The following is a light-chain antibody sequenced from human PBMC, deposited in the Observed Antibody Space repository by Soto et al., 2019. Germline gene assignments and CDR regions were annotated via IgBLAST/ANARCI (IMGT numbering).Light chain of an antibody. Sequence: EIVLTQSPGTLSLSPGERAPLSGRASQSVSSRLAWYQQKPGQAPRLLISGASSRATGIPDRFSGSGSGTDFTLTISRLEPEDFAVYYCQQYGSSPPDITFGQGTRLEIK. V-gene: IGKV3-20*01. CDR2: GAS. CDR3: QQYGSSPPDIT. CDR1: QSVSSR. J-gene: IGKJ5*01.